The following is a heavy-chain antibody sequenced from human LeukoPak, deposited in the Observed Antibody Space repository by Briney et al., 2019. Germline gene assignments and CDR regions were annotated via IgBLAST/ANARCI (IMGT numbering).Heavy chain of an antibody. CDR1: GGSISSGSYY. Sequence: SQTLSLTCTVSGGSISSGSYYWSWIRQPAGKGLEWIGRIYTSGSTNYNPSLKSRVTISVDTSKNQFSLKLSSVTAADTAVYYCASYYYYYDYVWGSYRPFDYWGQGTLVTVSS. D-gene: IGHD3-16*02. J-gene: IGHJ4*02. CDR3: ASYYYYYDYVWGSYRPFDY. CDR2: IYTSGST. V-gene: IGHV4-61*02.